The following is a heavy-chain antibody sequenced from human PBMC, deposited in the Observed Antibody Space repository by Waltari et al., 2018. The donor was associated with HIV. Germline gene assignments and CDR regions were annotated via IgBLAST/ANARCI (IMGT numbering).Heavy chain of an antibody. J-gene: IGHJ4*02. V-gene: IGHV4-39*07. CDR2: IYYSGST. Sequence: QLQLQESGPGLVKPSETLSLTCTVSGGSISSSSYYWGWIRQPPGKGLEWIGSIYYSGSTYYSPSLKGRVTISVDTSKNQFSLKLSSVTAADTAVYYCARDPIYDILTGYWGQEGGFDYWGQGTLVTVSS. CDR3: ARDPIYDILTGYWGQEGGFDY. CDR1: GGSISSSSYY. D-gene: IGHD3-9*01.